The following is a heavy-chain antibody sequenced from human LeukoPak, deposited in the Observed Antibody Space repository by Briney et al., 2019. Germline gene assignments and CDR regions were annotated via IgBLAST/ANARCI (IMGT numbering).Heavy chain of an antibody. D-gene: IGHD3-22*01. V-gene: IGHV3-30*02. CDR2: IRYDGSNK. Sequence: GGSLRLSCAASGFTFSSYGMHWVRQAPGKGLEWVAFIRYDGSNKYYADSVKGRFTISRDNSKNTLYLQMNSLRAEDTAVYYCARGEIDYDSKPPFYYYYMDVWGKGTTVTISS. CDR1: GFTFSSYG. CDR3: ARGEIDYDSKPPFYYYYMDV. J-gene: IGHJ6*03.